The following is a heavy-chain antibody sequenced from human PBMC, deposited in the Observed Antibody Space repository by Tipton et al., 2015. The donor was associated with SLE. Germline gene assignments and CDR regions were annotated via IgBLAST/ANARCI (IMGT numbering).Heavy chain of an antibody. V-gene: IGHV4-30-4*01. J-gene: IGHJ4*02. D-gene: IGHD6-19*01. CDR2: IYYSGST. CDR1: GGSISSGDYY. Sequence: TLSLTCTVSGGSISSGDYYWSWIRQPPGKGLEWIGYIYYSGSTYYNPSLKSRVTISVDTSKNQFSLKLSSVTAADTAVYYCARDGAYSSGAGDYWGQGTLVTVSS. CDR3: ARDGAYSSGAGDY.